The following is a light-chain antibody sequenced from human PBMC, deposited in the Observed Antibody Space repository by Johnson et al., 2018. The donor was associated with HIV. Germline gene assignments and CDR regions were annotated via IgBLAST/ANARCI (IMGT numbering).Light chain of an antibody. Sequence: QSVLTQPPSASVTPGQRVTISCSGSGSNIGSNTVNWYQQLPGTAPKLLIYRNNQRPSGVPDRFSGSKSGTSASLAISGLQAEDEADYYCGIWDSSLSAYVFGTGTKVTVL. J-gene: IGLJ1*01. CDR1: GSNIGSNT. CDR3: GIWDSSLSAYV. V-gene: IGLV1-44*01. CDR2: RNN.